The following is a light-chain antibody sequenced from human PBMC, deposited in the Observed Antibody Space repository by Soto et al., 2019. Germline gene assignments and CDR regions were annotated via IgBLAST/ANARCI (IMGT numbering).Light chain of an antibody. V-gene: IGLV2-23*01. Sequence: QPASVSGSPGQSITISCTGTSSDVGSYNLVSWYQQHPGKAPKLMIYEGSKRPSGVSNRFSGSKSGNTASLTISGLQAEDEADYYCCSYAGSSTFVFGTGTKVTVL. CDR1: SSDVGSYNL. CDR2: EGS. CDR3: CSYAGSSTFV. J-gene: IGLJ1*01.